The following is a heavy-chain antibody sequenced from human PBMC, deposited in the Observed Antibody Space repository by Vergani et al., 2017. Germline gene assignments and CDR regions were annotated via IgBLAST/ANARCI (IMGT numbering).Heavy chain of an antibody. CDR2: IKSKTDGGTT. CDR1: GFTFSNAW. J-gene: IGHJ4*02. Sequence: VQLVESGGGLVKPGGSLRLSCAASGFTFSNAWMSWVRQAPGKGLEWVGRIKSKTDGGTTDYAAPVKGRFTISRDDSKNTLYLQMNSLKTEDTAVYYCARVPIAEVYSNYFDYWGQGTLVTVSS. CDR3: ARVPIAEVYSNYFDY. D-gene: IGHD2-21*01. V-gene: IGHV3-15*01.